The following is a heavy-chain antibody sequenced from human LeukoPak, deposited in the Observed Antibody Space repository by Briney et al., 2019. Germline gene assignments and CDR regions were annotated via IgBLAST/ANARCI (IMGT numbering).Heavy chain of an antibody. D-gene: IGHD3-10*01. V-gene: IGHV4-34*01. Sequence: SETLSLTCAVYGGSFSGYYWSWIRQPPGKGLEWIGGINHSGSTNYNPSLKSRVTISVDTSKNQFSLKLSSVTAADTAVYYCAREGISDGSGLFDYWGQGTLVTVSS. CDR2: INHSGST. J-gene: IGHJ4*02. CDR3: AREGISDGSGLFDY. CDR1: GGSFSGYY.